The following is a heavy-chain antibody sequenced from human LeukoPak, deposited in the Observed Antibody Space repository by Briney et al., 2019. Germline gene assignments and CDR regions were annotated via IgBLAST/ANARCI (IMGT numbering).Heavy chain of an antibody. J-gene: IGHJ3*02. V-gene: IGHV4-59*01. CDR3: ARDPASGRTGAFDI. Sequence: SETLSLTCTVSGGSISSYYWSWIRQPPGKGLEWIGYIYYSGSTNYNPSLKSRVTISEDTSKNQFSLKLSSVTAADTAVYYCARDPASGRTGAFDIWGQGTMVTVSS. CDR2: IYYSGST. CDR1: GGSISSYY.